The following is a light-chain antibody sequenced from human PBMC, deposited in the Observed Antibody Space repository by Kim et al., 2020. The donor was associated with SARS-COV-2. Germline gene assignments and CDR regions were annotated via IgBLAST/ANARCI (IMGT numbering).Light chain of an antibody. J-gene: IGKJ2*01. CDR3: LQHKSYPYT. CDR2: AAS. V-gene: IGKV1-17*03. Sequence: SASVGDRVTITGRASQDISNFLAWFQQKPGKVPTRLIYAASSLQSGVPSSFSGSGSGTEYSLTISSLQPEDFATYYCLQHKSYPYTLGQGTKLEI. CDR1: QDISNF.